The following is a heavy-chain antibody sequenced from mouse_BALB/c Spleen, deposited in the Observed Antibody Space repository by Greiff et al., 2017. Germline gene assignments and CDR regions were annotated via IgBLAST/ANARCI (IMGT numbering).Heavy chain of an antibody. CDR1: GYTFTSYW. CDR2: IYPGNSDT. D-gene: IGHD2-4*01. J-gene: IGHJ3*01. CDR3: TPYYDYDWFAY. V-gene: IGHV1-5*01. Sequence: VQLQQSGAELARPGASVKLSCKASGYTFTSYWMHWVKQRPGQGLEWIGAIYPGNSDTSYNQKFKGKAKLTAVTSTSTAYMELSSLTNEDSAVYYCTPYYDYDWFAYWGQGTLVTVSA.